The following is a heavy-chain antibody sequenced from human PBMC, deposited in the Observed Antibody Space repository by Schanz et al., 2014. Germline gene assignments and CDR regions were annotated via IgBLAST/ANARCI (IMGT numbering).Heavy chain of an antibody. D-gene: IGHD2-15*01. V-gene: IGHV3-30*19. CDR3: ARDRGYCSGGSCLTFDY. J-gene: IGHJ4*02. CDR1: GFSLNTYG. Sequence: QVQLVESGGGVVQFGRSLILSCSVSGFSLNTYGIHWFRQPAGKGLEWVAVISYDGSNKYYADSVKGRFTISRDNSKNTLYLQMNTLRAEDTAVYYCARDRGYCSGGSCLTFDYWGQGTLVTVSS. CDR2: ISYDGSNK.